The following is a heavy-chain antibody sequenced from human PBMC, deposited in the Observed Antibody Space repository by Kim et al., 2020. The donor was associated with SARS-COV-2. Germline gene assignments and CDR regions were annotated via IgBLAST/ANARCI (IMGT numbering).Heavy chain of an antibody. CDR2: IKQDGSEK. D-gene: IGHD3-22*01. Sequence: GGSLRLSCAASGFTFSSYWMSWVRQAPGKGLEWVANIKQDGSEKYYVDSVKGRFTISKDNAKNSLYLQMNSLRAEDTAVYYCAGDPGYDSSGNDYWGQGTLVTVSS. CDR1: GFTFSSYW. CDR3: AGDPGYDSSGNDY. J-gene: IGHJ4*02. V-gene: IGHV3-7*01.